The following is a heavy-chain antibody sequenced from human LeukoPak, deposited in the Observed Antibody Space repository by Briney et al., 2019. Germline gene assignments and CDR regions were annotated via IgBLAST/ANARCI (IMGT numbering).Heavy chain of an antibody. CDR1: GGTFSSYA. D-gene: IGHD2-2*01. Sequence: ASVKVSCKASGGTFSSYAISWVRQAPGQGLEWMGWISAYNGNTNYAQKLQGRVTMTTDTSTSTAYMELRSLRSDDTAVYYCARRYCSSTSCYDGLNLDYWGQGTLVTVSS. CDR2: ISAYNGNT. J-gene: IGHJ4*02. CDR3: ARRYCSSTSCYDGLNLDY. V-gene: IGHV1-18*01.